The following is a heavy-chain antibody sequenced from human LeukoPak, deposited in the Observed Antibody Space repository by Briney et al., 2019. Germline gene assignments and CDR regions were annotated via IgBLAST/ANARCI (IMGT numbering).Heavy chain of an antibody. J-gene: IGHJ4*02. V-gene: IGHV4-61*01. CDR1: GGSVSSGISY. Sequence: SETLSLTRSVSGGSVSSGISYWSWIRQHPGEGLEWIAYISDSGGSDYNPSLRGRVTISLDTSKNQFSLRLTSVTAADTAVYYCARAPAAGTGPDYWGQGTLVTVSS. CDR2: ISDSGGS. D-gene: IGHD6-13*01. CDR3: ARAPAAGTGPDY.